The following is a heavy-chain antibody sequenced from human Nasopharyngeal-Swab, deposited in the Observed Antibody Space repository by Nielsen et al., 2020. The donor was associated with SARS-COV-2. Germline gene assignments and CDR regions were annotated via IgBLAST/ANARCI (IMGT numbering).Heavy chain of an antibody. CDR3: ARPAVAGTWHAMGL. V-gene: IGHV3-30*04. D-gene: IGHD6-19*01. CDR1: GFTFSSYA. J-gene: IGHJ6*02. CDR2: ISYDGSNK. Sequence: GESLKISCAASGFTFSSYAMYWVRQAPGKGLEWVAVISYDGSNKYYADSVKGRFTISRDNSKNTVYLQMNNVRVEDTALYYCARPAVAGTWHAMGLWGQGTTVTVSS.